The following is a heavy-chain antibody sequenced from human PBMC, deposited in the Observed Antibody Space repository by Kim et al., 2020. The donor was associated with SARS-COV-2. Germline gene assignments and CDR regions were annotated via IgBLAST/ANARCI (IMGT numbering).Heavy chain of an antibody. J-gene: IGHJ4*02. D-gene: IGHD4-17*01. Sequence: NKYYADSVKGRFTISRDNSKNTLYLQMNSLRAEDTAVYYCARGLTIPPAYWGQGTLVTVSS. CDR2: NK. CDR3: ARGLTIPPAY. V-gene: IGHV3-33*01.